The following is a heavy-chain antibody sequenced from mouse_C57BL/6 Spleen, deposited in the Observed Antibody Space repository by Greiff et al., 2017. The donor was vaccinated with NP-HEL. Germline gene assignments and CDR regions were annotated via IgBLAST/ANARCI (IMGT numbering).Heavy chain of an antibody. J-gene: IGHJ2*01. V-gene: IGHV1-26*01. D-gene: IGHD4-1*01. CDR1: GYTFTDYY. CDR3: AKLASYYFDY. Sequence: EVQLQQSGPELVKPGASVKISCKASGYTFTDYYMNWVKQSHGKSLEWIGDINPNNGGTSYNQKFKGKATLTVDKASSTAYMELRSLTSKDSAVYYYAKLASYYFDYWGQGTTLTVSS. CDR2: INPNNGGT.